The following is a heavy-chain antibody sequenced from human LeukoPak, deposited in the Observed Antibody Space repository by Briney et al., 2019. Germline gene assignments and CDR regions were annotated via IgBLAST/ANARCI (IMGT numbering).Heavy chain of an antibody. V-gene: IGHV3-48*04. CDR1: GFIFSDYS. Sequence: GGSLRLSCAASGFIFSDYSMNWVRQAPGKGLEWISYISSSSTTMYYADSVKGRFTISRDNPKNSLYLQMSSLRAEDTAVYYCARDASTRCYLCEVDYWGQGTLVTVSS. J-gene: IGHJ4*02. CDR2: ISSSSTTM. CDR3: ARDASTRCYLCEVDY. D-gene: IGHD2-2*01.